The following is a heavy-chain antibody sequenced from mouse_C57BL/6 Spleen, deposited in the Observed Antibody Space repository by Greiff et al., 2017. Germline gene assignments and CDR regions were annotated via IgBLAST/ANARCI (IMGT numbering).Heavy chain of an antibody. Sequence: EVPRVESEGGLVQPGSSMKLSCTASGFTFSDYYMAWVRQVPEKGLEWVANINYDGSSTYYLDSLKSRFIISRDNAKNILYLQSSSLKTEDTATYYCAREKGYCAMGYRGQSTSVTVSS. CDR2: INYDGSST. J-gene: IGHJ4*01. CDR1: GFTFSDYY. CDR3: AREKGYCAMGY. V-gene: IGHV5-16*01.